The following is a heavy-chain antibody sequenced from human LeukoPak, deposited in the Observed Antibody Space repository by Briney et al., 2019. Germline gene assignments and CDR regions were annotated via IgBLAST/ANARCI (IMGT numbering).Heavy chain of an antibody. J-gene: IGHJ4*02. V-gene: IGHV1-18*01. CDR3: ARGNYCSGGSCYDGAFDY. CDR2: SSGYNGNT. CDR1: GYTFTGYG. D-gene: IGHD2-15*01. Sequence: ASVKVSCKASGYTFTGYGISWVRQAPGQGLEWMGWSSGYNGNTNYAQKLQGRVTMTTDTSTSTAYMELRGLRSDDTAVYYCARGNYCSGGSCYDGAFDYWGQGTLVTVSS.